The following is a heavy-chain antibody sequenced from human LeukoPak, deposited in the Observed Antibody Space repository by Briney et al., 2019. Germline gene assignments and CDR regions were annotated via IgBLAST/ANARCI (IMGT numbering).Heavy chain of an antibody. CDR3: AREGYYGSGSPPSLYFDY. V-gene: IGHV3-30-3*01. Sequence: GGSLRLSCAASGFTFRNYVIHWVRQAPGKGLEWVAVTSSDLNVKLYADSVKGRFTITRDNSRSTLYLQMNSLRPEDTAIYYCAREGYYGSGSPPSLYFDYWGQGTLVTVSS. CDR1: GFTFRNYV. J-gene: IGHJ4*02. D-gene: IGHD3-10*01. CDR2: TSSDLNVK.